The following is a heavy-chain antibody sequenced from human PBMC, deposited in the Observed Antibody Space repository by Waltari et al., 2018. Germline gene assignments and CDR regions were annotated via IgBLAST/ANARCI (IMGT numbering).Heavy chain of an antibody. CDR2: IYYSGST. CDR1: GGSIRSYY. V-gene: IGHV4-59*01. Sequence: QVQLQESGPGLVKPSETLSLTCTVSGGSIRSYYWSWIRQPPGKGLEWIGYIYYSGSTNYNPSLKSRVTISVDTSKNQFSLKLSSVTAADTAVYYCAGDSTVAGILGFDYWGQGTLVTVSS. CDR3: AGDSTVAGILGFDY. D-gene: IGHD6-19*01. J-gene: IGHJ4*02.